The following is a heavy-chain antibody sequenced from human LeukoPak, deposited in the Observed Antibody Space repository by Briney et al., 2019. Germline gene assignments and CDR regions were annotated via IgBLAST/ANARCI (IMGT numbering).Heavy chain of an antibody. Sequence: GGSLRLSCAAAGFTFDDYGMSWVRQAPGKGLEWVSSSTSSGGTTYYADSVKGRFTISRDNSKDTLYLQMNSLRAEDTAVYYCAKDRPNYYDSSGHYYRQNGDYWGQGTLVTVSS. J-gene: IGHJ4*02. CDR2: STSSGGTT. D-gene: IGHD3-22*01. V-gene: IGHV3-23*01. CDR1: GFTFDDYG. CDR3: AKDRPNYYDSSGHYYRQNGDY.